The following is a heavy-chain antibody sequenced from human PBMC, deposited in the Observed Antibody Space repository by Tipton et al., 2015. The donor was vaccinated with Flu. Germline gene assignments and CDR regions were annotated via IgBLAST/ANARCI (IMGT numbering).Heavy chain of an antibody. CDR2: IYSGGST. CDR3: ARASGSSYYYGMDV. CDR1: GFTVSSNY. J-gene: IGHJ6*02. V-gene: IGHV3-66*01. Sequence: TASGFTVSSNYMSWVRQAPGKGLEWVSVIYSGGSTYYADSVKGRFTISRDNSKNTLYLQMNSLRAEDTAVYYCARASGSSYYYGMDVWGQGTTVTVSS. D-gene: IGHD3-10*01.